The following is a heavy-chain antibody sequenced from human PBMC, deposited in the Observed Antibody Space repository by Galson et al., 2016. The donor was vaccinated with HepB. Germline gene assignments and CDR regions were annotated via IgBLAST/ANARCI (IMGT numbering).Heavy chain of an antibody. CDR3: PKDEFLEGDYYYYGMDV. Sequence: SLRFSCAGSGFTLSRHSMNWVRQAPGKGLEWISYISITSTTKYYADSVKGRFTISRDNSKNTLYLQMSSLRAEDTAVYYCPKDEFLEGDYYYYGMDVWGQGTTVTVSS. D-gene: IGHD3-3*01. V-gene: IGHV3-48*01. CDR1: GFTLSRHS. J-gene: IGHJ6*02. CDR2: ISITSTTK.